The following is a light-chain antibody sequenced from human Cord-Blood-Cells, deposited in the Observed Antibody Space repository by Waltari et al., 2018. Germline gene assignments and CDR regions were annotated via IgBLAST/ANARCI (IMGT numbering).Light chain of an antibody. CDR3: AAWDDSLNGPV. CDR1: SPNIGSNT. Sequence: QSVLTQPPSASGTPGQTVTISCSGSSPNIGSNTVNWYQQLPGTAPKLLIYRINQRPSGVPDRFSGSKSGTSASLAISGLQSEDEADYYCAAWDDSLNGPVFGGGTKLTVL. CDR2: RIN. J-gene: IGLJ3*02. V-gene: IGLV1-44*01.